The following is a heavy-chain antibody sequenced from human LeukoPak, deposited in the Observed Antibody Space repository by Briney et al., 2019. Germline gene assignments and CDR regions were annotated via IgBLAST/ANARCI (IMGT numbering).Heavy chain of an antibody. CDR3: ARELETAFDI. CDR2: ISSSRSGSTK. J-gene: IGHJ3*02. Sequence: GGSLRLSCAASGFIFSDYYMSWIRQAPAKGLEGVSYISSSRSGSTKYYADSVTGRFTISRDNAKNSLYLQMNSLRAEDTAVYYCARELETAFDIWGQGTMVTVSS. V-gene: IGHV3-11*04. CDR1: GFIFSDYY.